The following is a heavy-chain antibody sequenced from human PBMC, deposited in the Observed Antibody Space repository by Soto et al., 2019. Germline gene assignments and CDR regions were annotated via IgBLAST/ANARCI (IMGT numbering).Heavy chain of an antibody. CDR3: ASNYAYAEGYYYYGIDV. D-gene: IGHD3-16*01. CDR1: GFTFSNYW. CDR2: VNSDGGTT. J-gene: IGHJ6*02. V-gene: IGHV3-74*01. Sequence: EVQLVESGGGLVQPGGSLRLSCAASGFTFSNYWMHWVRQAPGKGLVWVSRVNSDGGTTNYADSVKGRFTISRDNAKNTLHLQMNSLGAEDTAVYYCASNYAYAEGYYYYGIDVWGQGTTVTVSS.